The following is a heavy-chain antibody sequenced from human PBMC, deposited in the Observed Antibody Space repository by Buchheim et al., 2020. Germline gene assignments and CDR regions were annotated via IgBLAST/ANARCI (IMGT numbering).Heavy chain of an antibody. V-gene: IGHV3-30*18. Sequence: VQLVESGGGVVQPGRSLRLSCAASGFTFSSYGMHWVRQAPGKGLEWVAVISYDGSNKYYADSVKGRFTISRDNSKNTLYLQMNSLRAEDTAVYYCAKDQSGSYLYYYYYYGMDVWGQGTT. J-gene: IGHJ6*02. CDR3: AKDQSGSYLYYYYYYGMDV. CDR1: GFTFSSYG. CDR2: ISYDGSNK. D-gene: IGHD1-26*01.